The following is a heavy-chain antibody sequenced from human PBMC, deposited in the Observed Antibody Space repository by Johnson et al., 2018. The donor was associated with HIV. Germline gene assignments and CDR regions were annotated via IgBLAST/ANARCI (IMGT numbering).Heavy chain of an antibody. V-gene: IGHV3-30*04. D-gene: IGHD6-6*01. Sequence: QVHLVESGGGVVQPGRSLRLSCAASGFTFTSYAMHWVRQAPGKGLEWVAVVSYDGSTKYYADSVKGRFTISRDNSENTLYLQMNSLRAVDTAVYYCAKERQLVRAFDIWGQGTMVTVSS. CDR3: AKERQLVRAFDI. CDR1: GFTFTSYA. J-gene: IGHJ3*02. CDR2: VSYDGSTK.